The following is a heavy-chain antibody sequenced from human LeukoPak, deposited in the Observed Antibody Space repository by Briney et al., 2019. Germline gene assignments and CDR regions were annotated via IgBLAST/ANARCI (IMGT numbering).Heavy chain of an antibody. Sequence: GGSLRLSCAASGFTVSSNYMSWVRQAPGKGLEWVSIIYSDGRTYYADSVKGRFTISRDNSKNTLYLQMNSLRAEDTALYYCARAPFYYDSGGYPYFDGWGQGTLVTVSS. CDR2: IYSDGRT. D-gene: IGHD3-22*01. J-gene: IGHJ4*02. CDR3: ARAPFYYDSGGYPYFDG. V-gene: IGHV3-53*01. CDR1: GFTVSSNY.